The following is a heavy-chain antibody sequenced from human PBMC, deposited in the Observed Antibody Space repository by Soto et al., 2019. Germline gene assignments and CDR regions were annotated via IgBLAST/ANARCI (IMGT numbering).Heavy chain of an antibody. V-gene: IGHV3-74*01. CDR1: GFTFSMYW. CDR3: TRGPRSTSTGTVAF. J-gene: IGHJ4*02. D-gene: IGHD1-1*01. Sequence: EVQLVESGGGLVQPGGSLRLSCAASGFTFSMYWMHWVRQVPGKGPEWVSRINDDGISTNYADSVKGRFTISRDNAKNTLYLQMNALRVEDTAVYYCTRGPRSTSTGTVAFWGQGTLVTVSS. CDR2: INDDGIST.